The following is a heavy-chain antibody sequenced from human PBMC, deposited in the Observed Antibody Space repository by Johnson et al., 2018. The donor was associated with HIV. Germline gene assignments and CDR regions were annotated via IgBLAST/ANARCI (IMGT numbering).Heavy chain of an antibody. CDR2: IRYDGSNK. CDR3: AKDTVSGSYYDAFDI. Sequence: QEHLVESGGGVVQPGGSLRLSCAASGFTFSSYGMHWVRQAPGKGLEWVAFIRYDGSNKYYADSVKGRFTISRDNSKNTLYLQMNSLRAEDTAVYYCAKDTVSGSYYDAFDIWGQGTMVTVSS. J-gene: IGHJ3*02. V-gene: IGHV3-30*02. CDR1: GFTFSSYG. D-gene: IGHD1-26*01.